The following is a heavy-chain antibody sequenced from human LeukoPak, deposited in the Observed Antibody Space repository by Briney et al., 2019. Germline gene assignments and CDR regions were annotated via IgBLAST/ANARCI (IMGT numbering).Heavy chain of an antibody. Sequence: GGSLRLSCAAPGFAFSDFWMSWVRQAPGKGLEWVANIRHDGNAKNYVPSVRGRFTISRDNAKNSLYLQMNSLRAEDTAVYYCARGSSSSWRFCDYWGQGTLVTVSS. J-gene: IGHJ4*02. V-gene: IGHV3-7*01. CDR1: GFAFSDFW. CDR3: ARGSSSSWRFCDY. D-gene: IGHD6-13*01. CDR2: IRHDGNAK.